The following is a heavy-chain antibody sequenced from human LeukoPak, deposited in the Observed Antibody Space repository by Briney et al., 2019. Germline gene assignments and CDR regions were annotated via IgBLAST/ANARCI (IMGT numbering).Heavy chain of an antibody. D-gene: IGHD3-10*01. V-gene: IGHV3-48*04. CDR3: ARDLYYGPGSSFDY. Sequence: PGGSLRLSCAASGFTFSSYSMNWVRQAPGKGLEWVSSISSSSSTIYYADSVKGRFTISRDNAKNSLYLQMNSLRAEDTAVYYCARDLYYGPGSSFDYWGQGTLVTVSS. CDR2: ISSSSSTI. J-gene: IGHJ4*02. CDR1: GFTFSSYS.